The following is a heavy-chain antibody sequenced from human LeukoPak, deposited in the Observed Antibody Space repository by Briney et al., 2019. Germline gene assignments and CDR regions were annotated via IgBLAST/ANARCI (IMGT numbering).Heavy chain of an antibody. J-gene: IGHJ4*02. Sequence: PSETLSLTCTVSGGSISSYYWSWLRQPPGKGLEWIGYIYYSGSTNYNPSLKSRVTISVDTSKNQFSLKLSSVTAADTAVYYCARGDTAAAATDYWGQGTLVTVSS. V-gene: IGHV4-59*01. CDR2: IYYSGST. CDR3: ARGDTAAAATDY. D-gene: IGHD5-18*01. CDR1: GGSISSYY.